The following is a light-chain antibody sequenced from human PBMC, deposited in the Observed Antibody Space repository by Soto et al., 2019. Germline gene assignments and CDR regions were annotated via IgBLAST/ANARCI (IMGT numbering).Light chain of an antibody. CDR2: DAS. Sequence: EIVLTQSPATLSLSPGERATLSCRASQSVSSYLAWYQQKPGQAPRLLIYDASNRATGIPARFSGSGSGTDFTLTISSVEREDFAVYYCQQRSSWPLTFGGGTKVEIK. CDR3: QQRSSWPLT. J-gene: IGKJ4*01. V-gene: IGKV3-11*01. CDR1: QSVSSY.